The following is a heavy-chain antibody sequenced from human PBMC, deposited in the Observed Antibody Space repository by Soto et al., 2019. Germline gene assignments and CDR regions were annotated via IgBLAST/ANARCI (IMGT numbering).Heavy chain of an antibody. CDR1: GYTFTSYG. CDR2: ISAYNGNT. Sequence: QVQLVQSGAEVKKPGASVKVSCKASGYTFTSYGISWVRQAPGQGLEWMGWISAYNGNTNYAQKLHDRVTMTTDTHTSTAYMELRSLRSDDTAVYYCARSYHNTAMAEVDYWGQGTLVTVSS. CDR3: ARSYHNTAMAEVDY. J-gene: IGHJ4*02. V-gene: IGHV1-18*01. D-gene: IGHD5-18*01.